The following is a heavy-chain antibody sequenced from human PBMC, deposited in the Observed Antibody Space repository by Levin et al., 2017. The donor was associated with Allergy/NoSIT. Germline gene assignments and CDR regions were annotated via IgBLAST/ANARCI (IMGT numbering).Heavy chain of an antibody. D-gene: IGHD3-22*01. CDR3: ARDYYHNSSGNGCWYY. V-gene: IGHV3-7*01. CDR1: GFVFSNFW. CDR2: IKEDGSEM. Sequence: PGGSLRLSCAASGFVFSNFWMTWVRQAPGKGLEWVANIKEDGSEMYYVDSVKGRFTISRDNAKNTLYLQMSSLRAEDTAVYYCARDYYHNSSGNGCWYYWGRGTLVTVSS. J-gene: IGHJ4*02.